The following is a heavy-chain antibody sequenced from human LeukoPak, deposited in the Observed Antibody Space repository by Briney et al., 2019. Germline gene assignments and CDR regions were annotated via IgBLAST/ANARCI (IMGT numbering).Heavy chain of an antibody. Sequence: PGGSLRLSCAASGFTFSDYYMSWIRQAPGKGLEWVSYISSSGSTIYYADSVKGRFTISRDNAKNSLYPQMNSLGAEDTAAYYCARVEIARYFDPWGQGTLVTVSS. D-gene: IGHD6-13*01. CDR1: GFTFSDYY. J-gene: IGHJ5*02. CDR3: ARVEIARYFDP. CDR2: ISSSGSTI. V-gene: IGHV3-11*01.